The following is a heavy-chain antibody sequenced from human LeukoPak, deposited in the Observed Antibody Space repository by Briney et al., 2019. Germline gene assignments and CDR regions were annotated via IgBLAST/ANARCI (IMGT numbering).Heavy chain of an antibody. Sequence: PGGSLRLSCAASGFTFSSYAMSCVRQAPGKGLEWVSAISGSGGSTYYADSVKGRCTISRDNSKNTLYQQMNSLRAEDTAVSYCAKGLGPLAPTPLDYWGQGTLVTVSS. D-gene: IGHD2-15*01. V-gene: IGHV3-23*01. CDR1: GFTFSSYA. CDR3: AKGLGPLAPTPLDY. J-gene: IGHJ4*02. CDR2: ISGSGGST.